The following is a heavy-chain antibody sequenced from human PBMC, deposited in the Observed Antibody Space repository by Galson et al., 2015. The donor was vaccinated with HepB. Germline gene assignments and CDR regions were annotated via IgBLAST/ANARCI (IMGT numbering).Heavy chain of an antibody. CDR2: IIPILGIA. D-gene: IGHD3-22*01. CDR1: GGTFSSYT. V-gene: IGHV1-69*04. CDR3: ARDGGVDYYDSSGAFDI. J-gene: IGHJ3*02. Sequence: SVKVSCKASGGTFSSYTISWVRQAPGQGLEWMGRIIPILGIANYAQKFQGRVTITADKSTSTAYMELSSLRSEDTAVYYCARDGGVDYYDSSGAFDIWGQGTMVTVSS.